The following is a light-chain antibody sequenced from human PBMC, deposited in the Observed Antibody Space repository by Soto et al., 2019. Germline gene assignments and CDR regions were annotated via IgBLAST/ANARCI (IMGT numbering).Light chain of an antibody. V-gene: IGKV3-15*01. CDR3: QQYNNWPRT. CDR2: GAS. J-gene: IGKJ1*01. CDR1: QSVSSN. Sequence: ETVMTQSPATLSVSPGERATLSCRASQSVSSNLAWFQQRPGQAPSLLIFGASTWATGIPTRFSGSGSGTEFTLTISSLQSEDFAVYYCQQYNNWPRTFGQGTKVEIK.